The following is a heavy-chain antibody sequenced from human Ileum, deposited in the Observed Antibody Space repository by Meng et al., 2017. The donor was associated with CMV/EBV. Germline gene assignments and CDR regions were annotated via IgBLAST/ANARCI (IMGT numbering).Heavy chain of an antibody. D-gene: IGHD3-10*01. CDR2: IDTRGTT. J-gene: IGHJ5*02. Sequence: TLSLPGMSVLVYILCFNGNGLRKPVGRERRWIRGIDTRGTTTYHPSLGSRVSMSVETSKNQFSIKLSSVTAADPAVYYCESWMRGGAGSFADWFDPWGQGTLVTVSS. CDR3: ESWMRGGAGSFADWFDP. V-gene: IGHV4-4*07. CDR1: LVYILCFN.